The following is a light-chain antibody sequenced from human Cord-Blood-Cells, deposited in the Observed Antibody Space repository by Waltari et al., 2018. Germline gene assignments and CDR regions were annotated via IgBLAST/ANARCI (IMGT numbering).Light chain of an antibody. V-gene: IGLV1-47*01. CDR2: RNN. J-gene: IGLJ3*02. CDR1: SSNIARNY. CDR3: AAWDDSLSGRV. Sequence: QSVLTQPPSPSGTPGQRVPIPCSGSSSNIARNYLYWYQQLPGTAPKLLIYRNNQRPSGVPDRFSGSKSGTSASLAISGLRSEDEADYYCAAWDDSLSGRVFGGGTKLTVL.